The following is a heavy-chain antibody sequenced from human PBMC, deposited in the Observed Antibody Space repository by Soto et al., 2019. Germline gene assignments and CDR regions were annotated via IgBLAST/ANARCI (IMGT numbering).Heavy chain of an antibody. CDR1: GFTFSNYA. D-gene: IGHD1-26*01. V-gene: IGHV3-23*01. CDR2: ISGSGGSS. CDR3: AKDASFRGNYYYGVDV. Sequence: GESLKISCSASGFTFSNYAMTWVRQAPGKGLEWVSTISGSGGSSYSADSVKGRFSISRDNSKNTLFLQMNFLRAEDTAVYFCAKDASFRGNYYYGVDVWGQGTTVTVSS. J-gene: IGHJ6*02.